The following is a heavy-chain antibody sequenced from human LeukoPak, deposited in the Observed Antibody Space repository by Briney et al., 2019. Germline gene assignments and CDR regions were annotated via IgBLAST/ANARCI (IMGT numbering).Heavy chain of an antibody. V-gene: IGHV3-21*01. J-gene: IGHJ6*03. CDR3: ARDGSGSGSYYLYYYYYYMDV. CDR1: GFTFSSYS. D-gene: IGHD3-10*01. CDR2: ISSSSSYI. Sequence: GGSLRLSCAASGFTFSSYSMNWVRQAPGKGLEWVSSISSSSSYIYYADSVRGRFTISRDNAKNSLYLQMNSLRAEDTAVYYCARDGSGSGSYYLYYYYYYMDVWGKGITVTVSS.